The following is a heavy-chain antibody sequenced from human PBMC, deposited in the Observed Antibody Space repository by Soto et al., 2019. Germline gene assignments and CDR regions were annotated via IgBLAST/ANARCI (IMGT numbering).Heavy chain of an antibody. D-gene: IGHD6-19*01. Sequence: GGSLRVSCAASDFVFSNYEMSWVRQAPGKGLESIAYISSSGGIKYYADSVQGRLTILRDNHKNSLYLQMNSLKAEDTAVYYCAKSIEVAPGSLHPWG. V-gene: IGHV3-48*03. CDR2: ISSSGGIK. CDR3: AKSIEVAPGSLHP. CDR1: DFVFSNYE. J-gene: IGHJ5*02.